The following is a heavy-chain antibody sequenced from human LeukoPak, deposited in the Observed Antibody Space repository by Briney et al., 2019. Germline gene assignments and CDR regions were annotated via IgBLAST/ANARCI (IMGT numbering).Heavy chain of an antibody. CDR3: ARELEGYGGNFHFDY. V-gene: IGHV4-30-2*01. CDR2: IFHSGST. D-gene: IGHD4-23*01. J-gene: IGHJ4*02. CDR1: GGSISSSGYY. Sequence: TLSLTCTVSGGSISSSGYYWTWIRQPPGKGLEWIGYIFHSGSTYYNPSLQSRVTISVDWSMNQFSLNLNSVTAADTAVYYCARELEGYGGNFHFDYWGQGTLVTVSS.